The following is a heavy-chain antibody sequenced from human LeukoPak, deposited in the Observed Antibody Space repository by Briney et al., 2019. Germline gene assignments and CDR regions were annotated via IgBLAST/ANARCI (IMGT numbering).Heavy chain of an antibody. D-gene: IGHD3-3*02. CDR2: IYYSGTT. J-gene: IGHJ3*01. Sequence: PSETLSLTCSVSGGSISTDFYFWTWIRQHPGKGLEWIGNIYYSGTTDYNPSLKSRVTISVDASTKQMSLKLSSVTAADTAVYYCARDRSMFPRAPETWGRGTLVSVS. CDR1: GGSISTDFYF. CDR3: ARDRSMFPRAPET. V-gene: IGHV4-31*03.